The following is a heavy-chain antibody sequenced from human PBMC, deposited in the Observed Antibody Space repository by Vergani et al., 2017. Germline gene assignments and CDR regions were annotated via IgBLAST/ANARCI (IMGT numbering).Heavy chain of an antibody. CDR3: ASKVTMFGVSYWEGWFDP. V-gene: IGHV4-31*03. D-gene: IGHD3-3*01. Sequence: QVQLQESGPGLVKPSQTLSLTCTVSGGSISSGGYYWSWIRQHPGKGLEWIGYIYYSGSTYYNPSLKSRVTISVDTSKNQFSLKLSSVTAADTAVHYCASKVTMFGVSYWEGWFDPWGQGTLVTVSS. CDR2: IYYSGST. CDR1: GGSISSGGYY. J-gene: IGHJ5*02.